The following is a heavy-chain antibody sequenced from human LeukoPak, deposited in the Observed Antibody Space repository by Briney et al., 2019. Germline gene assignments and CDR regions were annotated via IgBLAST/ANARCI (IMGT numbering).Heavy chain of an antibody. J-gene: IGHJ4*02. CDR1: GFTFSSYAM. CDR2: VFHSGST. V-gene: IGHV4-4*02. D-gene: IGHD6-19*01. Sequence: PGGSLRLSCAASGFTFSSYAMSWVRQAPGKGLEWIGEVFHSGSTNYNPSLKSRVTISIDKSKNQFSLEVTSVTAADTAIYYCARDLAVAGTNYFDFWGQGVLVTVSS. CDR3: ARDLAVAGTNYFDF.